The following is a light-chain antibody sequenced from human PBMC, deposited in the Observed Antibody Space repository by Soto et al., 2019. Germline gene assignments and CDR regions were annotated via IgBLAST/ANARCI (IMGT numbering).Light chain of an antibody. J-gene: IGKJ1*01. CDR3: QQYGSYWT. CDR1: QNIGRW. V-gene: IGKV1-5*01. Sequence: IQVTQSPSTLSASVGDRVTITCRASQNIGRWLAWYQQKPGETPKVLVYDASSLKSGVPSRFSGSGSGTEFTLTISSLQPDDFATYYCQQYGSYWTFGQGTKVEIK. CDR2: DAS.